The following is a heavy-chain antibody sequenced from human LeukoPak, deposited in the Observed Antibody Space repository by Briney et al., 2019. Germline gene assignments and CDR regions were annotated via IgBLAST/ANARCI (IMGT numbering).Heavy chain of an antibody. CDR2: INTNTGNP. V-gene: IGHV7-4-1*02. Sequence: PRASVKVSCKASGYTFTSYAMNWVRQAPGQGLEWMGWINTNTGNPTYAQGFTGRFVFSLDTSVSTAYLQISSLKAEDTAVYYCARSTFEPPAYYDFWSGYYTYYYYGMDVWGQGTTVTVSS. D-gene: IGHD3-3*01. J-gene: IGHJ6*02. CDR1: GYTFTSYA. CDR3: ARSTFEPPAYYDFWSGYYTYYYYGMDV.